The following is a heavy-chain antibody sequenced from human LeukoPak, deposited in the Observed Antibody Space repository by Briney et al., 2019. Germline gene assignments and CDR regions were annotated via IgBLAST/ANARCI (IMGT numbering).Heavy chain of an antibody. J-gene: IGHJ6*02. CDR2: ISYDGSNK. V-gene: IGHV3-30*04. D-gene: IGHD2-2*01. CDR3: ARDWRIVVVPAAIGYGMDV. CDR1: GFTFSSYA. Sequence: RGSLRLSCAASGFTFSSYAMHWVRQAPGKGLEWVAVISYDGSNKYYADSVKGRFTISRDNSKNTLYLQMNSLRAEDTAVYYCARDWRIVVVPAAIGYGMDVWGQGTTVTVSS.